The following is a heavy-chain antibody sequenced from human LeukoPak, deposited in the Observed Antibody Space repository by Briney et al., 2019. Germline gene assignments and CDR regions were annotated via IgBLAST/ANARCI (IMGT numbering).Heavy chain of an antibody. D-gene: IGHD4-11*01. CDR1: GFTFSLVR. J-gene: IGHJ5*02. V-gene: IGHV3-33*06. CDR2: IWSDATNE. CDR3: AKDAQIEFNTSNSLDQ. Sequence: GGSLRLSCEASGFTFSLVRSPWVRQAPGKGLEWVAVIWSDATNEYYADSVKGRFTISRDNFKNTVSLQMNSLRAEDTAVYYCAKDAQIEFNTSNSLDQSGQGTLVTVSS.